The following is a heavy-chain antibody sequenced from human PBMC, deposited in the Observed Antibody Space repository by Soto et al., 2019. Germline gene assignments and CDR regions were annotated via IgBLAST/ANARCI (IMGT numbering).Heavy chain of an antibody. Sequence: EVQLVETGGGLIQPGGSLRLSCAASGFTVSSHYMSWVRQAPGKGLEWVSVIYSGGSTYYADSVKGRFTISRDNSKNTLYLQMNSLRAEDTAVYYCASRSPTYYYGSGSPIVDYWGQGTLVTVSS. J-gene: IGHJ4*02. CDR1: GFTVSSHY. D-gene: IGHD3-10*01. CDR2: IYSGGST. CDR3: ASRSPTYYYGSGSPIVDY. V-gene: IGHV3-53*02.